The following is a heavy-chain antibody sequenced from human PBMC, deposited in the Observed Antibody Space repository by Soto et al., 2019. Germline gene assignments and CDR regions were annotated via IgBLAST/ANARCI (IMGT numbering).Heavy chain of an antibody. Sequence: QVQLVESGGGVVQPGRSLRLSCAASGFTFSSYAMHWVRQAPGKGLEWVAVISYDGSNKYYADSVKGRFTISRDNSKNTLCLQMNSLRAEDTAVYYCASYYYGMDVWGQGTTVTVSS. V-gene: IGHV3-30-3*01. CDR1: GFTFSSYA. CDR2: ISYDGSNK. J-gene: IGHJ6*02. CDR3: ASYYYGMDV.